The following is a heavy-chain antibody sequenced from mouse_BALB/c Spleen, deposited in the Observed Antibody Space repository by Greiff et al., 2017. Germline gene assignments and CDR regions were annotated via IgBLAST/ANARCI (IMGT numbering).Heavy chain of an antibody. D-gene: IGHD1-3*01. J-gene: IGHJ3*01. CDR3: ARSGDNSPFAY. CDR1: GFTFSSFG. V-gene: IGHV5-17*02. CDR2: ISSGSSTI. Sequence: EVHLVESGGGLVQPGGSRKLSCAASGFTFSSFGMHWVRQAPEKGLEWVAYISSGSSTIYYADTVKGRFTISRDNPKNTLFLQMTSLRSEDTAMYYCARSGDNSPFAYWGQGTLVTVSA.